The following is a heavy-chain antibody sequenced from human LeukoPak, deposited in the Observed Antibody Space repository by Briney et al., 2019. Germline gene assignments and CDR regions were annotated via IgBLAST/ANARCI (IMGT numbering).Heavy chain of an antibody. Sequence: GGSLRLSCAASGFTFSSYSMNWVRQAPGKGLEWVSSISSSSSYIYYANSVKGRFTISRDNAKNSLYLQMNSLRAEDTAVYYCAREENGDGYSFDYWGQGTLVTVSS. CDR3: AREENGDGYSFDY. D-gene: IGHD5-24*01. CDR2: ISSSSSYI. J-gene: IGHJ4*02. V-gene: IGHV3-21*01. CDR1: GFTFSSYS.